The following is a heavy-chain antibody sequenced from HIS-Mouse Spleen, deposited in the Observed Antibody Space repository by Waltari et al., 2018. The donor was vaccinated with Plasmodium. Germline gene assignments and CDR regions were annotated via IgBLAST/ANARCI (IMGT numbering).Heavy chain of an antibody. V-gene: IGHV4-39*07. CDR2: IYYRGSL. CDR3: ARDSGGSYYDGWYYYGMDV. CDR1: GGSISSSSYY. J-gene: IGHJ6*02. D-gene: IGHD1-26*01. Sequence: QLQLQESGPGLVKPSETLSLTCTVSGGSISSSSYYWGWIRQPPGKGLEWIGSIYYRGSLYYNPSLKSRVTISVDTSKNQFSLKLSSVTAADTAVYYCARDSGGSYYDGWYYYGMDVWGQGTTVTVSS.